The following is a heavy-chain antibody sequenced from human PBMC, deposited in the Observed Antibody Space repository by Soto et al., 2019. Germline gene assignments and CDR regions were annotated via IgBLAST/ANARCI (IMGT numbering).Heavy chain of an antibody. CDR1: GFAFSDYS. J-gene: IGHJ4*02. Sequence: AGGSLRLSCAASGFAFSDYSMNWARQAPGKGLEWVSYISGGSSTIYYADSVKGRFTISRDNAKNSLFLQMNSLRDEDTAVYYCARDNERSYYFDYWGQGTLVTVSS. D-gene: IGHD3-10*01. V-gene: IGHV3-48*02. CDR2: ISGGSSTI. CDR3: ARDNERSYYFDY.